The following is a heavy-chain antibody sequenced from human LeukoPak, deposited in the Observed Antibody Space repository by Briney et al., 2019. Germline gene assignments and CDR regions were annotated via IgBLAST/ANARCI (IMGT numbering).Heavy chain of an antibody. CDR1: GGSISRSTYY. Sequence: SSETLSLTCSVSGGSISRSTYYWGWIRQPPGKGLEWIGSSYYSGSTHYNPSLKSRVAISVDTSKNQFSLKLSSVTAADTAVYYCISGIFGLYYFDYWGQGTLVTVSS. V-gene: IGHV4-39*01. CDR3: ISGIFGLYYFDY. D-gene: IGHD3-10*02. CDR2: SYYSGST. J-gene: IGHJ4*02.